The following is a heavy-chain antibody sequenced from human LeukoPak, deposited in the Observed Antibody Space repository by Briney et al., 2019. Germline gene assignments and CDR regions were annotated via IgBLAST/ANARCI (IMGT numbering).Heavy chain of an antibody. CDR1: RVSVTTYT. V-gene: IGHV4-4*07. Sequence: AETLTLTCTASRVSVTTYTRSWIRQPAGKGLEWIAHLSGSGSTNYHPSLKTRVTMSLDRAKNLFSLELRSVTAADTAVYFWGRDVSLTVVFEIWGQGTVVTVSS. D-gene: IGHD2-15*01. CDR2: LSGSGST. J-gene: IGHJ3*02. CDR3: GRDVSLTVVFEI.